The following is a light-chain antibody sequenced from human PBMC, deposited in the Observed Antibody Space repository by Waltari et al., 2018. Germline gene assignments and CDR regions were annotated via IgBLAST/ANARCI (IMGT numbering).Light chain of an antibody. CDR2: EVT. Sequence: QSALTQPRSVSGSPGQSVTLSCTGSSSDVGAYNYGAWYQQHPGQAPKLMIYEVTERPSGVPDRFSGSKSGNTASLTISGLRAEDEADFYCCSYAGSYTYVFGTGTTVTVL. CDR3: CSYAGSYTYV. CDR1: SSDVGAYNY. V-gene: IGLV2-11*01. J-gene: IGLJ1*01.